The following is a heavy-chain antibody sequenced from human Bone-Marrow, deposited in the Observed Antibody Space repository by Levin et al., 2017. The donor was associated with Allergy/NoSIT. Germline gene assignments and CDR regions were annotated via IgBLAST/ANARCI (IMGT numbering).Heavy chain of an antibody. D-gene: IGHD6-13*01. J-gene: IGHJ6*02. CDR3: ARGHSSSWYDYYYYYGMDV. Sequence: QPGESLKISCAASGFTFSSYDMHWVRQATGKGLEWVSAIGTAGDTYYPGSVKGRFTISRENAKNSLYLQMNSLRAGDTAVYYCARGHSSSWYDYYYYYGMDVWGQGTTVTVSS. CDR1: GFTFSSYD. CDR2: IGTAGDT. V-gene: IGHV3-13*01.